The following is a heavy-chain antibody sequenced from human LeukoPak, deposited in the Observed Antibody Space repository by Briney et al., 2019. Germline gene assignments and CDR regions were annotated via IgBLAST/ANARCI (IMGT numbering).Heavy chain of an antibody. Sequence: GGSLRLSCAASGFTFSTYNMNWVRQAPGQGLEWVSYISSSSTTIYYADSVKGRFTISRDNSKNTLYLQMNSLRAEDTAVYYCAKVGGQLWFPGAYYYMDVWGKGTTVTISS. CDR1: GFTFSTYN. D-gene: IGHD5-18*01. CDR3: AKVGGQLWFPGAYYYMDV. V-gene: IGHV3-48*01. CDR2: ISSSSTTI. J-gene: IGHJ6*03.